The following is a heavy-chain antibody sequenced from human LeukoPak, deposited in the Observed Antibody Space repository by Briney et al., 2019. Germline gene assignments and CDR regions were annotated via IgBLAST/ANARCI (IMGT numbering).Heavy chain of an antibody. CDR1: GFTFSSYA. J-gene: IGHJ4*02. CDR3: ARESPHDSLWFGVFDY. Sequence: GGSLRLSCAASGFTFSSYAMSWVRQAPGKGLEWVSAISGSGGSTYYADSVKGRFTISRDNSKNTLYLQMGSLRAEDMAVYYCARESPHDSLWFGVFDYWGQGTLVTVSS. CDR2: ISGSGGST. V-gene: IGHV3-23*01. D-gene: IGHD3-10*01.